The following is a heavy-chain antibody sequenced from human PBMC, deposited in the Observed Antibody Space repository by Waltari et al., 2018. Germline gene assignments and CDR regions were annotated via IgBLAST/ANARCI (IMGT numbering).Heavy chain of an antibody. CDR1: GGSISRYY. D-gene: IGHD2-15*01. J-gene: IGHJ4*02. V-gene: IGHV4-4*07. CDR3: AREGGPYGGNPRPLDY. Sequence: QVQLQESGPGLVKPSETLSLTCTVSGGSISRYYWSWIRQPAGKGLEWIGRIYTSGSTNYNPSLKSRVTMSVDTSKNQFSLKLSSVTAADTAVYYCAREGGPYGGNPRPLDYWGQGTLVTVSS. CDR2: IYTSGST.